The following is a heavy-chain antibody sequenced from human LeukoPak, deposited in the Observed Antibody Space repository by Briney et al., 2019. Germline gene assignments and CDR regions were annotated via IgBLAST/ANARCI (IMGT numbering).Heavy chain of an antibody. CDR1: GGTFSSYA. V-gene: IGHV1-69*06. CDR2: IIPIFGTA. D-gene: IGHD6-6*01. CDR3: AGSIAPTYYYYYYMDV. Sequence: SVKVSCKASGGTFSSYAISWVRQAPGQGLEWMGGIIPIFGTANYAQKFQGRVTITADKSTSTAYMELSSLRSEDTAVYYCAGSIAPTYYYYYYMDVWGKGTTVTVSS. J-gene: IGHJ6*03.